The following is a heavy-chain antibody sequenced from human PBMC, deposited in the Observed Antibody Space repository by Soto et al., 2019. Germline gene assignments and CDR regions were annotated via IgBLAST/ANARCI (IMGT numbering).Heavy chain of an antibody. V-gene: IGHV1-2*04. D-gene: IGHD3-10*01. J-gene: IGHJ4*02. Sequence: ASVKVSCKASGYTFTSYAMHWVRQAPGQRLEWMGWINPNSGGTNYAQKFQGWVTMTRDTSISTAYMELSRLRSDDTAVYYCARDKEGITMVRGVIPYFDYWGQGTLVTVSS. CDR1: GYTFTSYA. CDR2: INPNSGGT. CDR3: ARDKEGITMVRGVIPYFDY.